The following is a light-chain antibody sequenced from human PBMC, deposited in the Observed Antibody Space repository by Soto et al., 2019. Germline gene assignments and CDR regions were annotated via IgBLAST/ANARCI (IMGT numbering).Light chain of an antibody. CDR1: SSDVGSYNL. Sequence: QSALTQPASGSGSPGQSITISCTGTSSDVGSYNLVSWYQQHPGKAPKLMIYEGSKRPSGVSNRFSGSKSGNTASLTISGLQAEDEADYYCCSYAGSSTSYGFGTGTKVTVL. CDR3: CSYAGSSTSYG. J-gene: IGLJ1*01. CDR2: EGS. V-gene: IGLV2-23*01.